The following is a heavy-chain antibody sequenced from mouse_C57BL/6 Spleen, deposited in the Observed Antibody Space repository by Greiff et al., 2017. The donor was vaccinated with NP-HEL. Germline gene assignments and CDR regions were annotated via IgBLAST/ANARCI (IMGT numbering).Heavy chain of an antibody. CDR3: AQTPSY. CDR2: ISYDGSN. V-gene: IGHV3-6*01. Sequence: DVKLQESGPGLVKPSQSLSLTCSVTGYSITSGYYWNWIRQFPGNKLEWMGYISYDGSNNYNPSLKNRISITRDTSKNQFFLKLNSVTTEDTATYYCAQTPSYWGQGTLVTVSA. CDR1: GYSITSGYY. J-gene: IGHJ3*01.